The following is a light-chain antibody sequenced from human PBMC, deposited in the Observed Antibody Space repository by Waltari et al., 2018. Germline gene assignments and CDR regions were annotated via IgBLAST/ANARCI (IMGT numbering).Light chain of an antibody. CDR3: QHYNNYPVA. V-gene: IGKV1-5*03. CDR2: KPF. Sequence: DIQMTQSPSTLSASVGDRVTFTCRASQSISIWLAWYQQKPGKAPKLLISKPFSLESGVPSRFSGSGSGTEFTLTISNLQPDDFATYYCQHYNNYPVAFGQGTKLEI. CDR1: QSISIW. J-gene: IGKJ2*01.